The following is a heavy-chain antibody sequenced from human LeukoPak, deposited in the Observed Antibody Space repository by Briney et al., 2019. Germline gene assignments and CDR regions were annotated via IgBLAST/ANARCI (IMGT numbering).Heavy chain of an antibody. J-gene: IGHJ4*02. CDR3: ASWAGGNAPVASFDY. CDR1: GYTFTGYY. CDR2: INLNSGDT. V-gene: IGHV1-2*02. D-gene: IGHD2-21*01. Sequence: ASVEVSRKPSGYTFTGYYMHWMRQAPGQGLEWVGWINLNSGDTNYAQKFQGRVTMTRDTSISTAYMELRRLRSDDTAVYYCASWAGGNAPVASFDYWGPGTLVTVSS.